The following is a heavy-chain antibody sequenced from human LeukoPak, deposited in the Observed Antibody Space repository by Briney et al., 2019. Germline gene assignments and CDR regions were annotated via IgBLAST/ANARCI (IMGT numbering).Heavy chain of an antibody. V-gene: IGHV4-38-2*01. J-gene: IGHJ4*02. D-gene: IGHD2-8*02. Sequence: SETLSLTCAVSGYSISSGYYGGWIRKPPGKGLEWIGSIYYSGSTYYNPSLKSRVTISVDTSKNLFSLKLSSVTAADTAVYYCARARPGGGADYWGQGTLVTVSS. CDR1: GYSISSGYY. CDR3: ARARPGGGADY. CDR2: IYYSGST.